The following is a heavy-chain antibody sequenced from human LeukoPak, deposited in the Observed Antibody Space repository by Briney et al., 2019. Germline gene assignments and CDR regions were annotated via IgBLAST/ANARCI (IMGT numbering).Heavy chain of an antibody. D-gene: IGHD3-22*01. CDR3: ARDYDSSGYLGPRFDP. CDR1: GGSVSSGSYY. V-gene: IGHV4-61*01. J-gene: IGHJ5*02. Sequence: SETLSLTCTVSGGSVSSGSYYWSWIRQPPGKGLEWIGYIHYSGSTNYNPSLKSRVTISVDTSKNQFSLKLSSVTAADTAVYYCARDYDSSGYLGPRFDPWGQGTLVTVSS. CDR2: IHYSGST.